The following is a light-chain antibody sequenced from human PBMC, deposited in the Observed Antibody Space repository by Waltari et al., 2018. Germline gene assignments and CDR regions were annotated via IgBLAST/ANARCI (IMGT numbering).Light chain of an antibody. J-gene: IGLJ1*01. CDR2: YDS. Sequence: SYMLTQPPSVSVAPGKTARITCGGNNIGSKSVHWYQQKPGQAPVLVIYYDSDRPSGIPERFSGSNSGNTATLTISRVEAGDEADYYCQVWDSSSDPLYVFGTGTKVTVL. CDR3: QVWDSSSDPLYV. V-gene: IGLV3-21*04. CDR1: NIGSKS.